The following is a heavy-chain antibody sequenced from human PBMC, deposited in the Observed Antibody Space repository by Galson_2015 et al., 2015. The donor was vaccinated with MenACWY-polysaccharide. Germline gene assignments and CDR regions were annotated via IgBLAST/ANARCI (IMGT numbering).Heavy chain of an antibody. CDR3: ARVEKYSGSYYILH. Sequence: LTCAVSDYSIRSGYFWGWIRQPPGKGLEWIASIFHIGTTYYNPSLKSRVTISVDTSKNQFSLKLSSVTAADTAVYYCARVEKYSGSYYILHWGQGTLVTVSS. J-gene: IGHJ4*02. D-gene: IGHD1-26*01. CDR1: DYSIRSGYF. V-gene: IGHV4-38-2*01. CDR2: IFHIGTT.